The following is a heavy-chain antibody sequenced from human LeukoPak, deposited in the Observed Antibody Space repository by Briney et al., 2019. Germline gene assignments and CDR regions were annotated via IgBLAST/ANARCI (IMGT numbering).Heavy chain of an antibody. J-gene: IGHJ5*02. D-gene: IGHD3-10*01. CDR3: ARDIGGYNWFDP. V-gene: IGHV3-33*01. CDR2: IWYDGSNK. Sequence: PGRSLRLSCAASGFTFSSYGMHWVRQAPGKGLEWVAVIWYDGSNKYYADSVKGRFTISRDNSKNTLYLQTNSLRAEDTAVYYCARDIGGYNWFDPWGQGTLVTVSS. CDR1: GFTFSSYG.